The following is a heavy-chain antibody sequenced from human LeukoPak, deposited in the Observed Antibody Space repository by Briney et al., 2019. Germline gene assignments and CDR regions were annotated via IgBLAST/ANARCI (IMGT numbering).Heavy chain of an antibody. D-gene: IGHD3-10*01. CDR1: GGSFSSGGYS. Sequence: SQTLSLTCTVSGGSFSSGGYSWSWIRQHPGKGREWIGYICYSGSTYYNPSLKSRVTISVDTSKSQFSLKLSSVTAADTAVYYCARDRVAVVRGVIGGMDVWGKGTTVTVSS. CDR3: ARDRVAVVRGVIGGMDV. V-gene: IGHV4-31*03. CDR2: ICYSGST. J-gene: IGHJ6*04.